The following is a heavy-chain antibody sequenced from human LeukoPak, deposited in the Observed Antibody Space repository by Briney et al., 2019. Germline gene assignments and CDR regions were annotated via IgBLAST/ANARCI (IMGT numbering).Heavy chain of an antibody. CDR2: IYSTGST. CDR3: ARGVFWSSYYVY. D-gene: IGHD3-3*01. V-gene: IGHV4-30-4*01. J-gene: IGHJ4*02. CDR1: GGSISSGDYY. Sequence: PSQTLSLTCTVSGGSISSGDYYWCWIRQPPGKGLEWIGYIYSTGSTSHNPSLRNPITISLDTSKNQFSLKLSSVTAADTAVYYCARGVFWSSYYVYWGQGTQVTVSS.